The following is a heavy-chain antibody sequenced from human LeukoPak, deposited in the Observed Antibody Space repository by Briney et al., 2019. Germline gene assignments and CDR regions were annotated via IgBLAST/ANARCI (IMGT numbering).Heavy chain of an antibody. J-gene: IGHJ3*02. D-gene: IGHD6-6*01. V-gene: IGHV3-7*03. CDR2: IKQDGSEK. CDR3: ARVVAARFDAFDI. Sequence: GGSLRLSCAASGFTFSSYWMSWVRQAPGKELEWVANIKQDGSEKYYVDSVKGRFTISRDNAKNSLYLQMNSLRAEDTAVYYCARVVAARFDAFDIWGQGTMVTVSS. CDR1: GFTFSSYW.